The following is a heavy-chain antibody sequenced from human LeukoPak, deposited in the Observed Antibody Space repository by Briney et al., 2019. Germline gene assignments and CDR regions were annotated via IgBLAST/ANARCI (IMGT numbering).Heavy chain of an antibody. Sequence: PSETLSLTCTVSGGSISSSSYYWGWIRQPPGKGLEWIGSIYYSGSTYYNPSLKSRVTISVDTSKNQFSLKLSSVTAADTAVYYCARREDIVVVPAAPFDYWGQGTLVTVSS. CDR1: GGSISSSSYY. CDR2: IYYSGST. CDR3: ARREDIVVVPAAPFDY. J-gene: IGHJ4*02. D-gene: IGHD2-2*01. V-gene: IGHV4-39*01.